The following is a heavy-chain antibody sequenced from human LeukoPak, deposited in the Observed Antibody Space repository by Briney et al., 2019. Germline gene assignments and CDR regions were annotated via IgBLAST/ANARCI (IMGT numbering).Heavy chain of an antibody. CDR3: ASGLIPVVATNWFDP. D-gene: IGHD2-2*01. CDR1: GGSFSGYY. J-gene: IGHJ5*02. Sequence: SETLSLTCAVYGGSFSGYYWSWIHQPPGKGLEWIGEINHSGSTNYNPSLKSRVTISVDTSKNQFSLKLSSVTAADTAVYYCASGLIPVVATNWFDPWGQGTLVTVSS. V-gene: IGHV4-34*01. CDR2: INHSGST.